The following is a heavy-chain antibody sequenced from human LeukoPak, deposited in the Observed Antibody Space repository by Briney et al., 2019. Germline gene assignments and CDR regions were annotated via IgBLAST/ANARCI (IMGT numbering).Heavy chain of an antibody. CDR2: INHSGST. CDR3: SGQFGGRRWRNLFDP. D-gene: IGHD3-16*01. Sequence: SETLSLTCAVYGGSFSGYYWSWIRQPPGKGLEWIGEINHSGSTNYNPSLKSRVTISIDTSKNHFSLKLTSVTAADTAVYYCSGQFGGRRWRNLFDPWGQGTLVTVSP. V-gene: IGHV4-34*03. J-gene: IGHJ5*02. CDR1: GGSFSGYY.